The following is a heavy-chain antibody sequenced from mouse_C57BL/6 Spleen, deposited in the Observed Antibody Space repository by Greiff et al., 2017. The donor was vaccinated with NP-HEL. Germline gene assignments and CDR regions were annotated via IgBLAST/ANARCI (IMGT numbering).Heavy chain of an antibody. CDR3: ARLYYYAMDY. CDR2: ISGGGGNT. Sequence: EVHLVESGGGLVKPGGSLKLSCAASGFTFSSYTMSWVRQTPEKRLEWVATISGGGGNTYYPDSVKGRFTISRDNAKNTLYLQMSSLRSEDTALYYCARLYYYAMDYWGQGTSVTVSS. V-gene: IGHV5-9*01. J-gene: IGHJ4*01. CDR1: GFTFSSYT.